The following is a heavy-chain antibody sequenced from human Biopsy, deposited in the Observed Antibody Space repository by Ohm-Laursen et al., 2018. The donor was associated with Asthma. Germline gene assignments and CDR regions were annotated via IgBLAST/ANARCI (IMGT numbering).Heavy chain of an antibody. V-gene: IGHV3-7*05. Sequence: SLRLSCAASGFTFSTSWMTWVRQAPGKGLEWVANIKEDGSEKNYVDSVKGRFTISRDNGKNSLFLQMNGLRADDTAVYFCAGGRYCSGASCLYGMDVWGQGTTVSVSS. CDR3: AGGRYCSGASCLYGMDV. D-gene: IGHD2-15*01. J-gene: IGHJ6*02. CDR2: IKEDGSEK. CDR1: GFTFSTSW.